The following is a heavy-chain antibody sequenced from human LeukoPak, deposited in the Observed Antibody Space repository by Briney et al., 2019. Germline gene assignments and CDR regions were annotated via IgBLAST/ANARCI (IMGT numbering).Heavy chain of an antibody. CDR1: GFTFSSYW. CDR3: ARDNAYMFDY. CDR2: INTDGRTT. V-gene: IGHV3-74*01. Sequence: TGGSLRPSCAASGFTFSSYWMNWVRQAPGKGLVWVAHINTDGRTTTYADSVKGRFTVSRDNAKNTLYLEMNRLRAEDTAVYYCARDNAYMFDYWGQGTQVTVSS. J-gene: IGHJ4*02. D-gene: IGHD5-24*01.